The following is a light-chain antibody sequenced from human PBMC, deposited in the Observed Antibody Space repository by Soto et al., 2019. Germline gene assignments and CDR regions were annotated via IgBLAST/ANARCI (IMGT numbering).Light chain of an antibody. CDR2: EVS. V-gene: IGLV2-8*01. Sequence: QSALTQPPSASGSPGQSVTISCTGTSSDVGGYNYVSWYQQHPGKAPKLMIYEVSKRPSGVPDRFSGSKSGNTASLTVSGLQAGDEADYYCSSYAGSKFGGGTKVTVL. CDR3: SSYAGSK. CDR1: SSDVGGYNY. J-gene: IGLJ2*01.